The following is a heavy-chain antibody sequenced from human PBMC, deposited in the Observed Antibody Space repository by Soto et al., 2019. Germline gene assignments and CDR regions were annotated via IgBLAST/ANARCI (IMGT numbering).Heavy chain of an antibody. J-gene: IGHJ2*01. D-gene: IGHD4-17*01. Sequence: EEHLMESGGGLVQPGGSLRLSCAASGFTFSRSDMHWVRQAPGKRLEWVSAIGVGGDTYYSDSVEGRFTISRENAKNSLYLQMNSLRAGDTAVYYCARELGDAVTRGWSLALWGRGTLVTVSS. CDR1: GFTFSRSD. V-gene: IGHV3-13*01. CDR2: IGVGGDT. CDR3: ARELGDAVTRGWSLAL.